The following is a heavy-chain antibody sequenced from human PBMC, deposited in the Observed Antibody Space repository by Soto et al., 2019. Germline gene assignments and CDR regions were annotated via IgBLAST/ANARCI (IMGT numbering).Heavy chain of an antibody. Sequence: QEQLVESGGGLVRPGGSLRLSCAASGFTFSAYYMTWMLQAPGKGLEWVSYITSSSDYTNYAGSVKGRFTISRDNAKNSLYLQMNSLRVEDTAVYYCVREYYYGMDVWGQGTTVTVSS. CDR3: VREYYYGMDV. J-gene: IGHJ6*02. CDR2: ITSSSDYT. V-gene: IGHV3-11*05. CDR1: GFTFSAYY.